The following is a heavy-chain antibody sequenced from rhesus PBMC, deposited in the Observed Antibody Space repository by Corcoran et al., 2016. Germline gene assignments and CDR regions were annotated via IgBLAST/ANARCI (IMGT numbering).Heavy chain of an antibody. Sequence: QVQLQESGPGLLKPSDTLSLTCAVSGDSISDDYGWGWIRQPPGQGLEWIATIYSSNVNPYYNPALKSRVTISTDTSKNHFSLKLSSVTAADTAVYYCARGASWSAYSTELDYWGQGVLVTVSS. CDR2: IYSSNVNP. D-gene: IGHD3-22*01. J-gene: IGHJ4*01. V-gene: IGHV4S7*01. CDR3: ARGASWSAYSTELDY. CDR1: GDSISDDYG.